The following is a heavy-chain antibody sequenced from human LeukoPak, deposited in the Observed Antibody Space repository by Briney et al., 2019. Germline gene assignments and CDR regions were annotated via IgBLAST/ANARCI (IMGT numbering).Heavy chain of an antibody. V-gene: IGHV4-59*08. Sequence: SETLSLTCTVSGGSISSYYWGWIRQPPGKRLEWIGYIYYSGSTNYNPSLESRVTISVDTSKNQFSLKLTSVTAADTAVYYCARLGCGGDCYNNYFDYWGQGTLVTVSS. CDR2: IYYSGST. CDR1: GGSISSYY. J-gene: IGHJ4*02. CDR3: ARLGCGGDCYNNYFDY. D-gene: IGHD2-21*02.